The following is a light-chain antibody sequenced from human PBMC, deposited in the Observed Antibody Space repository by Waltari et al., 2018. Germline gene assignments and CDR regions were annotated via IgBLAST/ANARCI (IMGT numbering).Light chain of an antibody. CDR2: GDN. J-gene: IGLJ3*02. Sequence: SFELSQPVSVSVTLGQTARIPCGGDKIGSKFVHWYQQRPGQAPVVVIYGDNKRPSGIPDRFSGSNSGNAATLTITGAQAGDEAACYCQLWDNSPVFGGGTKLTVL. V-gene: IGLV3-9*01. CDR1: KIGSKF. CDR3: QLWDNSPV.